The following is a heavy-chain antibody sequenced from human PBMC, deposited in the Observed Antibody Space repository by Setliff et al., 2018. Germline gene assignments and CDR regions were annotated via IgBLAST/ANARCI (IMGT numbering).Heavy chain of an antibody. CDR3: AREGNARPTYYYDGMDV. Sequence: PSETLSLTCTVSGGSISSSYWSWIRQPPGKGLEWIGYIYYSGSTNYNPSLKSRVTISVDTSKNQFSLMLSSVTAADTALYYCAREGNARPTYYYDGMDVWVQGTTVRVCS. CDR1: GGSISSSY. J-gene: IGHJ6*01. V-gene: IGHV4-59*01. CDR2: IYYSGST.